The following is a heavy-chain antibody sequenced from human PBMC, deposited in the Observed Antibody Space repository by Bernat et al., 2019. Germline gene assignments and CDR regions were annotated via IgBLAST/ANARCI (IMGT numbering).Heavy chain of an antibody. CDR2: MSSSRSYI. CDR1: GFTFSSYS. D-gene: IGHD2-2*01. J-gene: IGHJ6*03. Sequence: EVQLVESGGGLVKPGGALRLSCAASGFTFSSYSMNWVRQATGKGLEWVSSMSSSRSYIYYGDSVKGRFNISRENAKNSLYLQMSSLRAEDTAVYYCAKSGYCSRTSCYPEDYNYYYMDVWGRGTTVTVSS. CDR3: AKSGYCSRTSCYPEDYNYYYMDV. V-gene: IGHV3-21*01.